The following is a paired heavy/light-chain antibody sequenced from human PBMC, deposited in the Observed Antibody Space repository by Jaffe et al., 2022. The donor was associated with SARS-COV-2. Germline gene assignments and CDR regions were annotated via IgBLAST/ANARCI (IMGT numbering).Heavy chain of an antibody. V-gene: IGHV4-31*03. J-gene: IGHJ5*02. CDR3: ARDHRGGLGWFDP. CDR1: GGSISSGGYY. D-gene: IGHD2-15*01. CDR2: IDYSGST. Sequence: QVQLQESGPGLVKPSQTLSLTCTVSGGSISSGGYYWNWIRQHPGKGLEYIGYIDYSGSTYYNPSLKSRVTISRDTSRNHFSLKLTSVTAADTAVYFCARDHRGGLGWFDPWGRGTLVTVSS.
Light chain of an antibody. CDR1: QSISNY. CDR3: QQSYSAPRT. J-gene: IGKJ2*02. CDR2: DAS. Sequence: DIQMTQSPSSLSASVGDRITITCRASQSISNYLNWYQQKPGKAPKFLIYDASGLQSGVPSRFSGSGSGTDFTLTISSLQPEDFASYYCQQSYSAPRTFGQGTKLEIK. V-gene: IGKV1-39*01.